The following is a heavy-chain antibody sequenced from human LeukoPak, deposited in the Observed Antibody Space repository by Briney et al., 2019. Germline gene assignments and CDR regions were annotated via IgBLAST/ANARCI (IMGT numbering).Heavy chain of an antibody. D-gene: IGHD3-9*01. J-gene: IGHJ6*03. Sequence: PSETLSLTCTVSGGSISSYYWSWIRQPPGKGLEWIGYIYYSGSTNYNPSLKSRVTISVDPSKNQFSLKLSSVTAADTAVYYCARGAWYYDILTGYYVKYYMDVWGKGTTVTVSS. V-gene: IGHV4-59*01. CDR1: GGSISSYY. CDR2: IYYSGST. CDR3: ARGAWYYDILTGYYVKYYMDV.